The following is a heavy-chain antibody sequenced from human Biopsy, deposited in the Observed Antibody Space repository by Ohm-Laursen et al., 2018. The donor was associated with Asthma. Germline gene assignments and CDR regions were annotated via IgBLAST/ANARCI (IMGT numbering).Heavy chain of an antibody. CDR2: LIPVLGTP. J-gene: IGHJ6*02. CDR3: ARGYSGSDRIVYYYSGLEV. CDR1: GDSFSNYA. D-gene: IGHD5-12*01. Sequence: SVKVSCKSSGDSFSNYAISWVRQAPGQGPEWMGGLIPVLGTPDHAQMFEGRVTITADESTSTAYMELSSLSSEDTAVYYCARGYSGSDRIVYYYSGLEVWGQGTTVTVSS. V-gene: IGHV1-69*13.